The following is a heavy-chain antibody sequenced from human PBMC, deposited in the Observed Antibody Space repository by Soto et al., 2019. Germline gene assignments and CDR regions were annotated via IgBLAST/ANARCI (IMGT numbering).Heavy chain of an antibody. CDR2: ISASGGST. V-gene: IGHV3-23*01. CDR1: GFSLSNKT. Sequence: GGCLRRSCVDSGFSLSNKTKTRGRPAPGKGLEWVSAISASGGSTYYADSVKGRFTISRDNSKNTVQLEMNSLKASDTAMYYCARGGAYSSPLSMAVWGQGTTVTVSS. CDR3: ARGGAYSSPLSMAV. J-gene: IGHJ6*02. D-gene: IGHD6-13*01.